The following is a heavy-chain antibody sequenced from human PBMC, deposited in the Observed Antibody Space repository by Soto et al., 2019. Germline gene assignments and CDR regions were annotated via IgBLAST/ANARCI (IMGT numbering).Heavy chain of an antibody. D-gene: IGHD6-13*01. CDR3: ARQIAAAGTYNWFDP. CDR2: IYYSGST. CDR1: GGSISSSSYY. Sequence: TLSLTCTVSGGSISSSSYYWGWIRQPPGKGLEWIGSIYYSGSTYYNPSLKSRVTISVDTSKNQFSLKLSSVTAADTAVYYCARQIAAAGTYNWFDPWGQGTLVTVSS. V-gene: IGHV4-39*01. J-gene: IGHJ5*02.